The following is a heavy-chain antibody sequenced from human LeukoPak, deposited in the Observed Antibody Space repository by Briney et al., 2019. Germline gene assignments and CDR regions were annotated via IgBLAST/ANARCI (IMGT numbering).Heavy chain of an antibody. CDR2: TRNKVNSYTT. D-gene: IGHD6-19*01. CDR3: AREGSSGWYPITANWFDP. J-gene: IGHJ5*02. Sequence: GGSLRLSCAASGFTFSAHYIDWVRQAPGQGLEWVGRTRNKVNSYTTEYAASVTGRFTISRDDSKNSLYLQMNSLKTEDTAVYYCAREGSSGWYPITANWFDPWGQGTLVTVSS. V-gene: IGHV3-72*01. CDR1: GFTFSAHY.